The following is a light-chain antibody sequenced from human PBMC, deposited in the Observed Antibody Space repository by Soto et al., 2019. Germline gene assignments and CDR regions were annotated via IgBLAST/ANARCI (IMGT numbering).Light chain of an antibody. CDR1: SSDIGSYDY. Sequence: QSVLTQPASVSGSPGQSITISCTGTSSDIGSYDYVSWYQQRPGKAPNLIIYEVTDRPSGVSNRFSGSKSGNTASLTISGLQAEDEADYYCSPFTSTSTRLFGSGTKVTVL. CDR2: EVT. J-gene: IGLJ1*01. V-gene: IGLV2-14*01. CDR3: SPFTSTSTRL.